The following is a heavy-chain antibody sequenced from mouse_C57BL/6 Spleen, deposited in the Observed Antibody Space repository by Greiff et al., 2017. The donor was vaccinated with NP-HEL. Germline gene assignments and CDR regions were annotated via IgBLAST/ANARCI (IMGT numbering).Heavy chain of an antibody. J-gene: IGHJ3*01. Sequence: EVTLMESGGGLVKPGGSLKLSCAASGFTFSSYAMSWVRQTPEKRLEWVATISDGGSYTYYPDNVKGRFTISRDNAKNNLYLQMSHLKSEDTAMYYCARVYGNYWVAYWGQGTLVTVSA. D-gene: IGHD2-1*01. CDR1: GFTFSSYA. CDR2: ISDGGSYT. CDR3: ARVYGNYWVAY. V-gene: IGHV5-4*03.